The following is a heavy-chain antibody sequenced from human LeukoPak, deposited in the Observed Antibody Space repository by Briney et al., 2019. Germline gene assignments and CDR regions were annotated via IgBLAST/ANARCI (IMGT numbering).Heavy chain of an antibody. Sequence: GGSLRLSCTASGFSFSSYWMDWVRRAPGKGLEWVASVNQDGTEKKYVDSVKGRFTISRDNAKNSHYLQMNSLRAEDTAVYYCARGIVASVVYYYMDVWGKGTTVTVSS. CDR3: ARGIVASVVYYYMDV. D-gene: IGHD5-12*01. CDR1: GFSFSSYW. J-gene: IGHJ6*03. V-gene: IGHV3-7*04. CDR2: VNQDGTEK.